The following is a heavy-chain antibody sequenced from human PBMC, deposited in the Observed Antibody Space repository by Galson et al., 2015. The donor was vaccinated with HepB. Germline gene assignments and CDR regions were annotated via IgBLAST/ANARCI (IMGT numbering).Heavy chain of an antibody. CDR1: GYTFSSYS. CDR3: ARDRGNNGYVFDY. J-gene: IGHJ4*02. CDR2: ISAYDGST. V-gene: IGHV1-18*01. D-gene: IGHD5-18*01. Sequence: SVKVSCKASGYTFSSYSIAWVRQAPGQGLEWMGWISAYDGSTIYAQKFQGRVTMTTETSTTTAYMELRSLRSDDTAVYYCARDRGNNGYVFDYWGQGTLVTVSS.